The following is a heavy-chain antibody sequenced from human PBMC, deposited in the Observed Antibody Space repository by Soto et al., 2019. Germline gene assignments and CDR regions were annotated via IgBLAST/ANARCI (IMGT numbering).Heavy chain of an antibody. J-gene: IGHJ6*02. CDR2: IWYDGSNK. Sequence: GGSLRLSCAASGFTFSSYGMHWVRQAPGKGLEWVAVIWYDGSNKYYADSVKGRFTISRDNSKNTLYLQMNSLRAEDTAVYYCARDELPNYYYYGMDVWGQGTTVTVSS. V-gene: IGHV3-33*08. CDR3: ARDELPNYYYYGMDV. D-gene: IGHD2-15*01. CDR1: GFTFSSYG.